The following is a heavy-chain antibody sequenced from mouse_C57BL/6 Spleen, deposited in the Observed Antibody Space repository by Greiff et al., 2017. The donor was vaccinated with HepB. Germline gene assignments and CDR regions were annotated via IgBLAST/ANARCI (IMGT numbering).Heavy chain of an antibody. CDR2: IRLKSDNYAT. J-gene: IGHJ2*01. D-gene: IGHD2-4*01. V-gene: IGHV6-3*01. CDR3: TGLDDDDGYFDY. CDR1: GFTFSNYW. Sequence: EVKLVESGGGLVQPGGSMKLSCVASGFTFSNYWMNWVRQSPEKGLEWVAQIRLKSDNYATHYAEAVKGRFTISRDDSKSSVYLQMNNLRAEDTGIYYCTGLDDDDGYFDYWGQGTTLTVSS.